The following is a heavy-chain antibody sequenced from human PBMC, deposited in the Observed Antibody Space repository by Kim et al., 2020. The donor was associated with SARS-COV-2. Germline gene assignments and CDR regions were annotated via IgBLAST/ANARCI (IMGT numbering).Heavy chain of an antibody. V-gene: IGHV3-11*06. D-gene: IGHD3-10*01. J-gene: IGHJ5*02. CDR3: ARVAYGSGKGVDP. CDR2: ISSSSSYT. Sequence: GGSLRLSCAASGFTFSDYYMSWIRQAPGKGLEWVSYISSSSSYTNYADSVKGRFTISRDNAKNSLYLQMNSLRAEDTAVYYCARVAYGSGKGVDPWGQGTLVTVSS. CDR1: GFTFSDYY.